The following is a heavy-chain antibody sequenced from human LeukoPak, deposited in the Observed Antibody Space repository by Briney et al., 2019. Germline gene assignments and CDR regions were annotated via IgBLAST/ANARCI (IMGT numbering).Heavy chain of an antibody. V-gene: IGHV3-30*04. J-gene: IGHJ4*02. Sequence: GRSLRLSCAASGFTFSSYAMHWVRQAPGKGLEWVAVISYDGSNKYHADSVKGRFTISRDDAKSTLYLQMNSLGAEDTAVYYCAKDAVYGSGSVDYWGQGALVTVSS. CDR1: GFTFSSYA. CDR2: ISYDGSNK. CDR3: AKDAVYGSGSVDY. D-gene: IGHD3-10*01.